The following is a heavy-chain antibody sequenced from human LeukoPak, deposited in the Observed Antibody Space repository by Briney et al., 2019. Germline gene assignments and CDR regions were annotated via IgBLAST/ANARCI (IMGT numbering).Heavy chain of an antibody. V-gene: IGHV1-8*03. CDR2: MNPNSGNT. Sequence: ASAKVSCKASGYTFTSYDINWVRQATGQGLEWMGWMNPNSGNTGYAQKFQGRVTITRNTSISTAYMELSSLRSEDTAVYYCAITMVRGVIARKYYFDYWGQGTLVTVSS. CDR3: AITMVRGVIARKYYFDY. CDR1: GYTFTSYD. J-gene: IGHJ4*02. D-gene: IGHD3-10*01.